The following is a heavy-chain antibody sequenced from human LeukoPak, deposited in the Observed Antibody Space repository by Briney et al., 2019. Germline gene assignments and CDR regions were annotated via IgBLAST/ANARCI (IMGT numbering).Heavy chain of an antibody. CDR3: ARSSGYSYYFDY. CDR1: GFTFSSYA. CDR2: ISSNGGST. V-gene: IGHV3-64*01. D-gene: IGHD3-22*01. J-gene: IGHJ4*02. Sequence: HPGGSLRLSCAASGFTFSSYAMHWVRQAPGKGLEYVSAISSNGGSTYYANSVKGRFTISRDNSKNTLYLQMGSLRAEDMAVYYCARSSGYSYYFDYWGQGTLVTVSS.